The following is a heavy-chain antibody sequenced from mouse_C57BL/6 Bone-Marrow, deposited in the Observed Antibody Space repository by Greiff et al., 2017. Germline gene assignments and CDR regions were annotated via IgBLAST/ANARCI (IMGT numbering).Heavy chain of an antibody. CDR2: IFPGSGST. Sequence: VKLMESGPELVKPGASVKISCKASGYTFTAYYINWVHQTPGQGLEWIGWIFPGSGSTYYNENFKGKATLTEDKSSSTAYMLLSSLTSEDSAVYFCARFTTVVATEAMDYWGQGTSVTVSS. D-gene: IGHD1-1*01. CDR1: GYTFTAYY. CDR3: ARFTTVVATEAMDY. V-gene: IGHV1-75*01. J-gene: IGHJ4*01.